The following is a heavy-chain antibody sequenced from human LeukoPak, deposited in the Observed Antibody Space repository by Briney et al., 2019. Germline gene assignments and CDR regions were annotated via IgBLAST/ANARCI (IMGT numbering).Heavy chain of an antibody. J-gene: IGHJ4*02. CDR2: ISWNSGSI. V-gene: IGHV3-9*01. CDR3: AKGMTSLIYCSGGSCFLFDY. D-gene: IGHD2-15*01. Sequence: PGGSLRLSCAASGFTFDDYAMHWVRHAPGKGLEWVSGISWNSGSIGYADSVKGRFTIPRDNAKNSLYLQMNSLRAEDTALYYCAKGMTSLIYCSGGSCFLFDYWGQGTLVTVSS. CDR1: GFTFDDYA.